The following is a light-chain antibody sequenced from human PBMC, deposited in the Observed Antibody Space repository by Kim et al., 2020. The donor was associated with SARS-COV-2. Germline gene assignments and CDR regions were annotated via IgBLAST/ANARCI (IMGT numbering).Light chain of an antibody. CDR3: TAWDSSLSAWV. V-gene: IGLV10-54*01. CDR2: RNN. J-gene: IGLJ3*02. CDR1: SNNVDHQG. Sequence: QTATVTCTGNSNNVDHQGAAWLQQHQGHPPKLLSYRNNNRPSGISERFSASRSGNTASLTITGLQPEDEADYYCTAWDSSLSAWVFGGGTQLTVL.